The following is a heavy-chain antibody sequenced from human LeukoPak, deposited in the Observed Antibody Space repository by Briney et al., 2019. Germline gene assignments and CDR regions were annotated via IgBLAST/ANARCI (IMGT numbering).Heavy chain of an antibody. J-gene: IGHJ6*02. Sequence: PSETLSLTCTVSGGSVSSGSYYWSWIRQPPGKGLEWIGYIYYSGSTNYNPSLKSRVTISVDTSKNQFSLKLSSVTAADTAVYYCSRWARATTWPWEYYYYGMDVWGQGTTVTVSS. CDR1: GGSVSSGSYY. V-gene: IGHV4-61*01. CDR2: IYYSGST. CDR3: SRWARATTWPWEYYYYGMDV. D-gene: IGHD1-1*01.